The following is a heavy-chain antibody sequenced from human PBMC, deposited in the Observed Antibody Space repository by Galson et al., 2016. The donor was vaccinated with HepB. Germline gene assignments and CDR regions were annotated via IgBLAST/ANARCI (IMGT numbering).Heavy chain of an antibody. J-gene: IGHJ4*02. Sequence: CAISGDSVSANRAGWNWIRQSPSRGLEWLGRTFFMSTWYTEYGPSVKRRITINTDTSTNHLSLQMTSVTPEDTADDVCARGGFGRGLTFFFHSWGQGTLVTVSS. D-gene: IGHD3-10*01. CDR1: GDSVSANRAG. CDR2: TFFMSTWYT. CDR3: ARGGFGRGLTFFFHS. V-gene: IGHV6-1*01.